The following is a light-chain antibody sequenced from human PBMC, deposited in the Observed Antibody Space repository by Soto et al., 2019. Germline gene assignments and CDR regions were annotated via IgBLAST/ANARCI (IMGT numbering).Light chain of an antibody. CDR1: SGDVGSYNY. V-gene: IGLV2-14*03. CDR2: DVS. Sequence: QSALTQPASVSGSPGQSITISCTGTSGDVGSYNYVSWYQQHPGKAPKLMIYDVSDRPSGVSNRFSVSKSGNTASLTISGLQAEDEAKYYCSSYTTSNTLVFGGGTQVTVL. CDR3: SSYTTSNTLV. J-gene: IGLJ2*01.